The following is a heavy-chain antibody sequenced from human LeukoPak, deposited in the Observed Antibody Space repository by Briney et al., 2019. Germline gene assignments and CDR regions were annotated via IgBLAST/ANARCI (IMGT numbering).Heavy chain of an antibody. CDR2: ISSSSSTI. J-gene: IGHJ4*02. CDR1: GFTFSSYS. D-gene: IGHD2-15*01. Sequence: GGSLRLSCAASGFTFSSYSMNWVRQAPGKGLEWVSYISSSSSTIYYADSVKGRFTISRDNAKNSLYLQMNSLRAEDTAVYYCARLSSGPHFDYWGQGTLVTVSS. CDR3: ARLSSGPHFDY. V-gene: IGHV3-48*01.